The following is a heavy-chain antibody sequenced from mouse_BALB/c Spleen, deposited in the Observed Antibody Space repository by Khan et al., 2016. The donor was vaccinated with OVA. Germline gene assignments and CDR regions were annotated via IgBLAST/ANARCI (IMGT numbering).Heavy chain of an antibody. Sequence: DLVKPGASVNLSCKASGYTFTSFWINWIKQSPGQGLEWIGRIAPGSGSSSYNELFKVKATLTVDTSSSTAYIQLSSLSSEDSAVYFCARSNYYGSSLYAMDYWGQGTSVTVSS. D-gene: IGHD1-1*01. CDR2: IAPGSGSS. CDR1: GYTFTSFW. CDR3: ARSNYYGSSLYAMDY. V-gene: IGHV1S41*01. J-gene: IGHJ4*01.